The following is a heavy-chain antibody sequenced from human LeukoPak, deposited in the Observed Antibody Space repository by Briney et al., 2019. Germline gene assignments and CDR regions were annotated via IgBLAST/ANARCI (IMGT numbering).Heavy chain of an antibody. J-gene: IGHJ6*03. CDR3: ARVSSPYYYGSYYMDV. D-gene: IGHD3-10*01. CDR1: GGSISSGSYY. CDR2: IYTSGST. Sequence: SETLSLTCTVSGGSISSGSYYWSWIRQPAGKGLEWIGRIYTSGSTNYNPSLKSRVTISVDPSKNQFSLKLSSVTAADTAVYYCARVSSPYYYGSYYMDVWGKGTTVTVSS. V-gene: IGHV4-61*02.